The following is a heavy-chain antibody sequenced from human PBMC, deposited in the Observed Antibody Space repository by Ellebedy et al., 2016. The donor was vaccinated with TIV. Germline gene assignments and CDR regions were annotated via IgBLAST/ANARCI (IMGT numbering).Heavy chain of an antibody. V-gene: IGHV3-72*01. CDR2: IRNKANGDTT. CDR3: AGTRTNYHFDY. D-gene: IGHD2-8*01. J-gene: IGHJ4*02. CDR1: GFTFSDHF. Sequence: GESLKISFAASGFTFSDHFMDWVRQAPGKGLEWVGRIRNKANGDTTSYAASVKGRFTVSRDDSDNALYLHMNSLKTEDTAVYYCAGTRTNYHFDYWGQGTLVTVSS.